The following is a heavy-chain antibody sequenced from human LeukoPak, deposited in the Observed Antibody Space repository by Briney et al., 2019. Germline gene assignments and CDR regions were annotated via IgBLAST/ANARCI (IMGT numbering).Heavy chain of an antibody. CDR2: IRYDGGNK. V-gene: IGHV3-30*02. CDR1: GFTFSSYG. Sequence: PGGSLRLSCAASGFTFSSYGMRWVRQAPGKGLEWVAFIRYDGGNKYYADSVKGRFTISRDNSKNTLYLQMNSLRAEDTAVYYCTKFSSGWYYFDYWGQGTLVTVSS. J-gene: IGHJ4*02. D-gene: IGHD6-19*01. CDR3: TKFSSGWYYFDY.